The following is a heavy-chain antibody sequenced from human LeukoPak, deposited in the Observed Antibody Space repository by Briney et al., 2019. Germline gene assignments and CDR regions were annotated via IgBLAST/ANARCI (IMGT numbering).Heavy chain of an antibody. Sequence: PGGSLRLSCAASGFTFSSYGMHWVRQAPGKGLEWVAVIWYDGSNKYYADSVKGRFTISRDNSKNTLYLQMNSLRAEDTAVYYCARVPKVVHYYYYGMDVWGQGTTVTVSS. CDR3: ARVPKVVHYYYYGMDV. D-gene: IGHD3-22*01. J-gene: IGHJ6*02. CDR1: GFTFSSYG. V-gene: IGHV3-33*01. CDR2: IWYDGSNK.